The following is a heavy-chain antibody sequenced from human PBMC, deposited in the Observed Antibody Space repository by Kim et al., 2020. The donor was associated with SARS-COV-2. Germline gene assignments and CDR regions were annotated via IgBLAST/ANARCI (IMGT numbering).Heavy chain of an antibody. CDR3: ARGYDIHYYGMDV. Sequence: GGSLRLSCAASGFTFSSYGMHWVRQAPGKGLEWVAVISYDGSNKYYADSVKGRFTISRDNSKNTLYLQMNSLRAEDTAVYYCARGYDIHYYGMDVWGQGTTVTVSS. D-gene: IGHD3-9*01. CDR1: GFTFSSYG. CDR2: ISYDGSNK. J-gene: IGHJ6*02. V-gene: IGHV3-33*05.